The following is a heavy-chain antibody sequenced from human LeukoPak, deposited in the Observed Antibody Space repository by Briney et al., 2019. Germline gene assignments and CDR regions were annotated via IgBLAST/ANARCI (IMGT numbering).Heavy chain of an antibody. Sequence: ASXKVSCKASGYTFSSYYMHWVRQAPGQGLEWMGIINPSGGSTSYAQKFQGRVTMTRDTSTSTVYMELSSLRSEDTAVYYCARPPILGATTSALDIWGQGTMVTVSS. CDR1: GYTFSSYY. CDR3: ARPPILGATTSALDI. D-gene: IGHD1-26*01. J-gene: IGHJ3*02. V-gene: IGHV1-46*03. CDR2: INPSGGST.